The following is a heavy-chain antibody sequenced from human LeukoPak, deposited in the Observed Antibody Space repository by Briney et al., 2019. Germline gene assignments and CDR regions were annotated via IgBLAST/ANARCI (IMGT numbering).Heavy chain of an antibody. J-gene: IGHJ4*02. CDR3: ARPLSGWFGELYDY. D-gene: IGHD3-10*01. CDR1: GFTFSGSA. Sequence: GGSLRLSCAASGFTFSGSAMHWVRQAPGQGLEWMGWINPNSGGTNYAQKFQGRVTMTRDTSISTAYMEPSRLRSDDTAVYYCARPLSGWFGELYDYWGQGTLVTVSS. CDR2: INPNSGGT. V-gene: IGHV1-2*02.